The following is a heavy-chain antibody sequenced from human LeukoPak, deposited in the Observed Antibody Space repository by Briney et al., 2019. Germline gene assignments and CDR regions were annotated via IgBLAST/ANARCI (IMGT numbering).Heavy chain of an antibody. J-gene: IGHJ4*02. D-gene: IGHD3-10*01. CDR1: GFXLSSYS. CDR3: ARSFFRELIIRPSFDY. CDR2: ISSSSNTI. Sequence: PGGSLRLSCATSGFXLSSYSIHWVRQAPGKGLEWGLYISSSSNTIYYADSVKGRFTISRDNAKNSLYLQMNSLRDDDTAVYYCARSFFRELIIRPSFDYWGQGTLVTVSS. V-gene: IGHV3-48*02.